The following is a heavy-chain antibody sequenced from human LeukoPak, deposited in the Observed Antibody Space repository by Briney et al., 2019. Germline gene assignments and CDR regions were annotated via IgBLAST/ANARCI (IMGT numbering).Heavy chain of an antibody. CDR2: ITTTGGSI. V-gene: IGHV3-21*06. CDR3: ATSFGATRGY. CDR1: GFSFSSYN. J-gene: IGHJ4*02. Sequence: PGMSLRLSCAASGFSFSSYNMYWVRQAPGQGLEWVSSITTTGGSIYYADSVRGRSTISRDNAKNSLFLHMNTLRIEDTAVYYCATSFGATRGYWGQGTLVTVSS. D-gene: IGHD3-10*01.